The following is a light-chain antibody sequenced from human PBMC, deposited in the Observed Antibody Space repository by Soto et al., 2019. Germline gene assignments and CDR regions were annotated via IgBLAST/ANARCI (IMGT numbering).Light chain of an antibody. CDR1: QSVSSN. J-gene: IGKJ5*01. V-gene: IGKV3-15*01. Sequence: IVMAQSPATLSLSPGERATLSCRASQSVSSNLAWYQQKPGQAPRLLIYGASTRATGIPARFSGSGSGTDFTLTISSLQPEDFATYYCQQANSFPITFGQGTRLENK. CDR3: QQANSFPIT. CDR2: GAS.